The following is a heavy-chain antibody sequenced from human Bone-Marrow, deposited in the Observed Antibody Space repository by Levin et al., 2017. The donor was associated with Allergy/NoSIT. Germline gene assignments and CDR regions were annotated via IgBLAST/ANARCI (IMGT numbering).Heavy chain of an antibody. J-gene: IGHJ4*02. D-gene: IGHD2-15*01. CDR2: INPNSGGT. Sequence: GESLKISCKASGYTFTGYYMHWVRQAPGQGLEWMGRINPNSGGTNYAQKFQGRVTMTRDTSISTAYMELSRLRSDDTAVYYCAREAWARTYCSGGSCWAVFDYWGQGTLVTVSS. CDR3: AREAWARTYCSGGSCWAVFDY. V-gene: IGHV1-2*06. CDR1: GYTFTGYY.